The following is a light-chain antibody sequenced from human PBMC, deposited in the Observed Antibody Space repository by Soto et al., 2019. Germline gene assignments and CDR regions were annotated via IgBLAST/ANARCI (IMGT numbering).Light chain of an antibody. CDR1: SSDVGGYVY. V-gene: IGLV2-8*01. J-gene: IGLJ1*01. CDR2: EVS. Sequence: QSALTQPPSASGSPGQSVTISCTGTSSDVGGYVYVSWYQQHPGKVPKLVIYEVSKRPSGVPDRFSGSKSGNTASLTISGLQADDEADYYCSSYACSKSVFGTGTKLTVL. CDR3: SSYACSKSV.